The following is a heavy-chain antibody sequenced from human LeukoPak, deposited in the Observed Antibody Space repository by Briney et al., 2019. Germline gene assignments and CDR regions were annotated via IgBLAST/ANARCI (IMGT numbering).Heavy chain of an antibody. CDR3: AKDQFSSGFEYFQH. CDR2: ISYDGSNK. CDR1: GFPFSSYW. D-gene: IGHD6-19*01. V-gene: IGHV3-30*18. Sequence: GGSLRLSCVASGFPFSSYWMTWVRQAPGKGLEWVAVISYDGSNKYYADSVKGRFTISRDNSKNTLYLQMNSLRPEDTAVYYCAKDQFSSGFEYFQHWGQGTLVTVSS. J-gene: IGHJ1*01.